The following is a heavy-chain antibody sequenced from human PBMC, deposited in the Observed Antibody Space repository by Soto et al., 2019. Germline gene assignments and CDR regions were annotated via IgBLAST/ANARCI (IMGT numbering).Heavy chain of an antibody. Sequence: PSETLSLTGAVSGGSISSSNHYWDWIRQPPGKGPEWIGRIYYSGSTYYNPSLKSRVTISVDTSKNQFSLKLSSVTAADTAVYYCARRELEPTNNDAFHIWGQGTMVTVSS. CDR2: IYYSGST. V-gene: IGHV4-39*01. CDR1: GGSISSSNHY. J-gene: IGHJ3*02. D-gene: IGHD1-1*01. CDR3: ARRELEPTNNDAFHI.